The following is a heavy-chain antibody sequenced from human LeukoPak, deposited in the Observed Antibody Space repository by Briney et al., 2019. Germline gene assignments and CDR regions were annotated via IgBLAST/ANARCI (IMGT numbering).Heavy chain of an antibody. J-gene: IGHJ2*01. CDR1: GGSISSGDYY. CDR3: ASYAKDIVVLPAASIYWYFDL. D-gene: IGHD2-2*01. CDR2: INHSGST. V-gene: IGHV4-30-4*08. Sequence: SQTLSLTCTVSGGSISSGDYYWSWIRQPPGKGLEWIGEINHSGSTNYNPSLKSRVTISVDTSKNQFSLKLSSVTAADTAVYYCASYAKDIVVLPAASIYWYFDLWGRGTLVTVSS.